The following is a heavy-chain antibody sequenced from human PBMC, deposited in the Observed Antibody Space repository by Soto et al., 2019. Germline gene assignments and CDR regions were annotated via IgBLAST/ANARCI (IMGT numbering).Heavy chain of an antibody. J-gene: IGHJ6*02. CDR3: ARFLQRFGVVAGYYYGMDV. V-gene: IGHV3-30-3*01. D-gene: IGHD3-3*01. CDR1: GFTFSSYA. CDR2: ISYDGSNK. Sequence: GGSLRLSCAASGFTFSSYAMHWVRQAPGKGLEWVAVISYDGSNKYYADSVKGRFTISRDNSKNTLYLQMNSLRAEDTAVYYCARFLQRFGVVAGYYYGMDVWGQGTTVTVSS.